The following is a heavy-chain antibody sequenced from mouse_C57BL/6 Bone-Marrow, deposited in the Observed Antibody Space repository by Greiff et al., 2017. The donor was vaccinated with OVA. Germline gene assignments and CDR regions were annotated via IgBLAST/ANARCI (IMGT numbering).Heavy chain of an antibody. J-gene: IGHJ2*01. CDR2: ISYDGSN. CDR3: ARGLTTVVPL. D-gene: IGHD1-1*01. V-gene: IGHV3-6*01. CDR1: GYSITSGYY. Sequence: ESGPGLVKPSQSLSLTCSVTGYSITSGYYWNWIRQFPGNKLEWMGYISYDGSNNYNPSLKNRISITRDTSKNQFFLKLNSVTTEDTATYYCARGLTTVVPLWGQGTTLTVSS.